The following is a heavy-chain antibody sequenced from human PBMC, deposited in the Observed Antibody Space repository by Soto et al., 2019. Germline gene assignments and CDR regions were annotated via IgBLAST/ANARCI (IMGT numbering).Heavy chain of an antibody. CDR1: GYTFTTYA. J-gene: IGHJ3*02. V-gene: IGHV1-3*01. Sequence: ASVKVSCKASGYTFTTYAMHWVRQAPGQRPEWMGWINVGYGNTKYSQKFQGRVTITRDTSARIAYMELSSLRSEDTAVYYCARDFRYCSSAGCQAGEIDIWGQGTPVTVSS. D-gene: IGHD2-2*01. CDR2: INVGYGNT. CDR3: ARDFRYCSSAGCQAGEIDI.